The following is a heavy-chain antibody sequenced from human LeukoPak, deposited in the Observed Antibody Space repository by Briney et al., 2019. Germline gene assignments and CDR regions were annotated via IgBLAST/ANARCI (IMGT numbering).Heavy chain of an antibody. J-gene: IGHJ4*02. V-gene: IGHV3-23*01. CDR1: GFTFSSYA. D-gene: IGHD3-22*01. Sequence: PGGSLRLSCAASGFTFSSYAMSWVRQAPGKGLEWVSSITSSGAATYYADSVKGRFTISRDNSDNTLYLQMTRLRAEDTAVYYCAKDRPNYYGSNGHYYKLNGDCWGQGTLVTVSS. CDR2: ITSSGAAT. CDR3: AKDRPNYYGSNGHYYKLNGDC.